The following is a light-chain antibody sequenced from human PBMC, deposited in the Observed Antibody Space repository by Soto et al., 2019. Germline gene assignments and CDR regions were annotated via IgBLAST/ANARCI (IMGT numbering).Light chain of an antibody. V-gene: IGKV3-15*01. CDR3: QQYNTWPLT. J-gene: IGKJ3*01. CDR2: DAS. CDR1: QSVSSN. Sequence: EAVMTQSPATLSVSPGERPTLSCRASQSVSSNLAWYQQKPGQAPRLLIYDASTRATGIPARFSGSGSGTESTLTISSLQSEDFAVYYCQQYNTWPLTFGPGTKVDIK.